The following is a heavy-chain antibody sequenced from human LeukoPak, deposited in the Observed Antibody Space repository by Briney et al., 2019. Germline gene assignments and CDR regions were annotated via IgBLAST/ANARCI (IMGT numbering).Heavy chain of an antibody. D-gene: IGHD1-26*01. J-gene: IGHJ4*02. CDR2: ISYDGSNK. Sequence: GGSLRLSCAASGFTFSSYAMHWVRQAPGKGLEWVAVISYDGSNKYYVDSVKGRFTISRDNSKNTLYLQMNSLRAEDTAVYYCARTSGSYMYYFDYWGQGTLVTVSS. CDR1: GFTFSSYA. V-gene: IGHV3-30-3*01. CDR3: ARTSGSYMYYFDY.